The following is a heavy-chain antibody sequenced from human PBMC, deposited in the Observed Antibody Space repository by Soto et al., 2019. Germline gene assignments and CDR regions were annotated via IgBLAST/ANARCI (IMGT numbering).Heavy chain of an antibody. CDR1: GFSLNTTAVG. D-gene: IGHD3-16*01. V-gene: IGHV2-5*02. CDR3: AHREGDDDVWGSYKDAFDI. Sequence: SGPTLVNPTQTLTLTCTFSGFSLNTTAVGVGWIRQPPGKALEWLALIYWDNDKRYNPSLKTRLTITKDTSKNQVVLKMTNMDPVDTATYFCAHREGDDDVWGSYKDAFDIWGQGTMVTVSS. CDR2: IYWDNDK. J-gene: IGHJ3*02.